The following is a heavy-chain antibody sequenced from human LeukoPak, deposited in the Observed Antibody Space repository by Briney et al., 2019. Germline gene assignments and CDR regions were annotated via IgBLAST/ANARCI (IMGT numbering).Heavy chain of an antibody. D-gene: IGHD3-16*02. CDR3: ARVGDYIWGSYRNPFDY. Sequence: SETLSLTCSVSGGSINSSSYYWGWIRQPPGKGLEWIGSILYSGSTYYNPSLKSRVTISVDTSKNQFSLKLSSVTAADTAVYYCARVGDYIWGSYRNPFDYWGQGTLVTVSS. CDR2: ILYSGST. V-gene: IGHV4-39*07. CDR1: GGSINSSSYY. J-gene: IGHJ4*02.